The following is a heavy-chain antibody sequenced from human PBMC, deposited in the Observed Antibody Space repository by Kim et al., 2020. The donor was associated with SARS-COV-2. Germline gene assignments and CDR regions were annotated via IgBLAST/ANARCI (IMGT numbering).Heavy chain of an antibody. Sequence: SSPNSVKGRVTISRDNAKTTLDLQMNSLGSGDTAVYYCASGPRSYIGIYWGQGTLVTVSS. J-gene: IGHJ4*02. V-gene: IGHV3-74*01. D-gene: IGHD1-26*01. CDR3: ASGPRSYIGIY.